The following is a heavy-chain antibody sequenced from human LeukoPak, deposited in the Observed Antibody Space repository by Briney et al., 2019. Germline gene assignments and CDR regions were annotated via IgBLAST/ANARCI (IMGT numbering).Heavy chain of an antibody. D-gene: IGHD6-13*01. CDR2: INSDGSST. V-gene: IGHV3-74*01. Sequence: GGSLRLSCAASGFTFSSYWMHWVRQAPGKGLVWVSRINSDGSSTSYADSVKGRFTISRDNAKNTLYLQMNSLRAEDTAVYYCARGSMAAAGKIEHFDYWGQGTLVTVSS. CDR1: GFTFSSYW. CDR3: ARGSMAAAGKIEHFDY. J-gene: IGHJ4*02.